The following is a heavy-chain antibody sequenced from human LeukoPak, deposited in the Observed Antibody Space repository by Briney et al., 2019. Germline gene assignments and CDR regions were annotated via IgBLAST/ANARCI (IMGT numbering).Heavy chain of an antibody. Sequence: SETLSLTCTVSGDSISSSDYYWGWIRQPPGKGLGWIGTISYSGSTYYNPSLQSRVSISVDTSKNQFSLELSSVTAADTAVYYCARGSRRLADFHYWGQGTLVTVSS. CDR2: ISYSGST. CDR1: GDSISSSDYY. CDR3: ARGSRRLADFHY. D-gene: IGHD1-26*01. V-gene: IGHV4-39*01. J-gene: IGHJ4*02.